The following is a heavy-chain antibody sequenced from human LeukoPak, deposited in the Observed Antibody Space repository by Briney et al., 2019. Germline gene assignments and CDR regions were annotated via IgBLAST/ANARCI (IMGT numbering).Heavy chain of an antibody. D-gene: IGHD5-18*01. CDR1: GGSISSYY. Sequence: SETLSLTCTVSGGSISSYYWSWIRQPPGKGLEWIGYIYHSGSTYYNPSLKSRVTISVDRSKNQFSLKLSSVTAADTAVYYCARGDTAIDAFDIWGQGAMVTVSS. CDR3: ARGDTAIDAFDI. V-gene: IGHV4-59*12. J-gene: IGHJ3*02. CDR2: IYHSGST.